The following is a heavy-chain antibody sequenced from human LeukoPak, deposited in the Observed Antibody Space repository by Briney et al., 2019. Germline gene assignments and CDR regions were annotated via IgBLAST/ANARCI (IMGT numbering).Heavy chain of an antibody. CDR1: GFTFSSYA. D-gene: IGHD3-10*01. CDR2: ISSNGGST. V-gene: IGHV3-64*01. J-gene: IGHJ5*02. Sequence: GGSLRLSCAASGFTFSSYAMHWVRQAPGKGLEYVSAISSNGGSTYYANSVKGRFTISRDNSKNTLYLQMGSLRAEDMAVYYCARDRERGYGSGFDPWGQGTLVTVSS. CDR3: ARDRERGYGSGFDP.